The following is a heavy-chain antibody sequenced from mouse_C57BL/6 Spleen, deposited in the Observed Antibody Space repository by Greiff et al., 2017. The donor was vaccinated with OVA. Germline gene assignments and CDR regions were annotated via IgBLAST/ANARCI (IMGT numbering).Heavy chain of an antibody. CDR3: ARRETHWYFDV. V-gene: IGHV1-26*01. CDR1: GYTFTDYY. Sequence: VQLQQSGPELVKPGASVKISCKASGYTFTDYYMNWVKQSHGKSLEWIGDINPNNGGTSYNQKFKGKATLPVDKSSSTAYMELRRLTSEDSAVYYCARRETHWYFDVWGKGTTGTGSS. CDR2: INPNNGGT. J-gene: IGHJ1*03.